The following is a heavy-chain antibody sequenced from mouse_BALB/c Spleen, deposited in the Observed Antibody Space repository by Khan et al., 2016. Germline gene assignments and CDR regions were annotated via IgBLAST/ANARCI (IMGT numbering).Heavy chain of an antibody. J-gene: IGHJ1*01. V-gene: IGHV2-2*02. CDR2: IWSGGNT. CDR3: ARSGPDWGFDV. Sequence: VQLQESGPGLVQPSQNLSITCTVSGFSLSTYGVHWIRQSPGEGLEWLGVIWSGGNTDYNAAFISRLSITKDNSKSQVFFKMNSLQPNDTAIYYCARSGPDWGFDVWGAGTPVTVSS. CDR1: GFSLSTYG.